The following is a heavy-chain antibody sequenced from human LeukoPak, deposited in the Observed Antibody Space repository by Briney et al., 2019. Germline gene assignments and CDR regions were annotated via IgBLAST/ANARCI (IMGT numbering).Heavy chain of an antibody. Sequence: GASVKVSCKASGYTFTSYGISWVRQAPGQGLEWMGWISAYNGNTNYAQKLQGRVTMTTDTSTSTAYMELRSLRSDDTAVYYCATNFRGPTMVRGVDPNWFDPWGQGTLVTVSS. D-gene: IGHD3-10*01. V-gene: IGHV1-18*01. CDR3: ATNFRGPTMVRGVDPNWFDP. CDR2: ISAYNGNT. CDR1: GYTFTSYG. J-gene: IGHJ5*02.